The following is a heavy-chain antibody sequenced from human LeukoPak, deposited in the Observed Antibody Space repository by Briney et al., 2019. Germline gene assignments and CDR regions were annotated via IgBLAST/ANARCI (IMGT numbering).Heavy chain of an antibody. CDR1: GFTLSTYR. CDR2: ISSGSGTI. CDR3: ARDRYCSTSSCYPLDY. J-gene: IGHJ4*02. D-gene: IGHD2-2*01. Sequence: PGGSLRLSCTASGFTLSTYRMNWVRQAPGKGLEWLSYISSGSGTIYYADSVKGRFTTSRDNANNSLYLQMNSLRDEDTAVYYCARDRYCSTSSCYPLDYWGQGTLVTVSS. V-gene: IGHV3-48*02.